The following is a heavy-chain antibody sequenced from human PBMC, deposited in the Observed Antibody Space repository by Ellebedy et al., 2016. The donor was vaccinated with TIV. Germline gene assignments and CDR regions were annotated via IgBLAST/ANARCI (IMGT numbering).Heavy chain of an antibody. CDR1: GYTFTTYG. J-gene: IGHJ6*02. Sequence: AASVKVSCKASGYTFTTYGISWVRQAPGQGLAWMGWIGSNTNYAQKFQGRVTMTRDTSTSTVYMELSSLRSEDTAVYYCARDLYVVRGVIRNYGMDVWGQGTTVTVSS. D-gene: IGHD3-10*01. CDR3: ARDLYVVRGVIRNYGMDV. V-gene: IGHV1-18*01. CDR2: IGSNT.